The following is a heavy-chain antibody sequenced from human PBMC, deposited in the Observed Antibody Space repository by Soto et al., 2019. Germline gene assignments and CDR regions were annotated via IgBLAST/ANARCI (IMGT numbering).Heavy chain of an antibody. Sequence: ASVEVCCKDSGYSLADYHRRWVRQAPRQGLEWLGRINPKSGGTSTAQKFQGWVTMTMDTSISTASMELTRLTSDDTAIYYCARGDSTDCSNGVCSFFYNHDMDVWGQGTTVTVSS. V-gene: IGHV1-2*04. CDR3: ARGDSTDCSNGVCSFFYNHDMDV. D-gene: IGHD2-8*01. J-gene: IGHJ6*02. CDR2: INPKSGGT. CDR1: GYSLADYH.